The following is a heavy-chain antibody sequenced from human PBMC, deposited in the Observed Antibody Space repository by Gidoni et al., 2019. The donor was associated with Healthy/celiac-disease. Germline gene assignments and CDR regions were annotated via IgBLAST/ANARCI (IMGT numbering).Heavy chain of an antibody. Sequence: QVQLQESGPGLVKPSETLSLPCTVSGGSISSYYWSWIRQPPGKGLEWIGYIYYSGSTNYNPSLKSRVTISVDTSKNQFSLKLSSVTAADTAVYYCARLEMATNPHFRYWGQGTLVTVSS. V-gene: IGHV4-59*01. CDR1: GGSISSYY. D-gene: IGHD5-12*01. CDR2: IYYSGST. CDR3: ARLEMATNPHFRY. J-gene: IGHJ4*02.